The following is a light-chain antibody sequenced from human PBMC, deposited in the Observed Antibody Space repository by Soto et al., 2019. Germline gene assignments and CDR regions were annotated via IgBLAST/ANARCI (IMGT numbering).Light chain of an antibody. V-gene: IGKV3-15*01. CDR1: QSVSSN. CDR3: QQYNNWPQT. Sequence: EIVMTQSPVTLSVSPGERATLSCRASQSVSSNLAWYQQKPGQAPRLLIYGASTRATGIPARFSGSGSGTEITLTISSLQSEDFAVYYCQQYNNWPQTFGQGTKVEIK. CDR2: GAS. J-gene: IGKJ1*01.